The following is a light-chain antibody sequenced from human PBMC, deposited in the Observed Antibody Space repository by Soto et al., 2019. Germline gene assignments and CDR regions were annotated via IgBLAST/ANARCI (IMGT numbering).Light chain of an antibody. J-gene: IGKJ2*01. CDR3: QQSYSTPYT. Sequence: DIQMTQSPSSLSASVGDRVTITCRASQSISSYLNWYQQKPGKASMLLIYAASSLQSGVPSRFSGSGSGTDFTLTISRLQPEDFATYYWQQSYSTPYTCGQGTKLEIK. V-gene: IGKV1-39*01. CDR1: QSISSY. CDR2: AAS.